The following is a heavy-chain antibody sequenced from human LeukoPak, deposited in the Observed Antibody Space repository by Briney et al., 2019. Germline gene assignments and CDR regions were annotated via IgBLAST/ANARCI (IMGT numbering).Heavy chain of an antibody. CDR1: EFTFGDPA. CDR3: SRGPIQLWIHNGMEV. V-gene: IGHV3-49*04. J-gene: IGHJ6*02. D-gene: IGHD5-18*01. Sequence: GRSLRLSCRAYEFTFGDPAMTWVRQAPGKGRKWVGFIRRKAYGGATDYASSVKGRFTISRDDCISVAYLHMTSLITDDTVSCYCSRGPIQLWIHNGMEVWGQGTSVTVSS. CDR2: IRRKAYGGAT.